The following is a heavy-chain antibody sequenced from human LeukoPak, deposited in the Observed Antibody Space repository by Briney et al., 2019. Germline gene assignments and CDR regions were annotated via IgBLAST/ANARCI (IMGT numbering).Heavy chain of an antibody. CDR3: ARGGYYGSGNDFRFDP. J-gene: IGHJ5*02. Sequence: SETLSLTCAVYGGSFSGYYWSWIRQPPGKGLEWIGEINHSGSTNYNPSLKSRVTISIDASKNQFSLKLSSVTAADTAVYYCARGGYYGSGNDFRFDPWGQGTLVTVSS. V-gene: IGHV4-34*01. CDR1: GGSFSGYY. CDR2: INHSGST. D-gene: IGHD3-10*01.